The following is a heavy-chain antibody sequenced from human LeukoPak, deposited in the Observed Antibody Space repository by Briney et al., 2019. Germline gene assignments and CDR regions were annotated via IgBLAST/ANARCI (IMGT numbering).Heavy chain of an antibody. CDR1: GGSISSYY. CDR2: IYTSGST. Sequence: SETLSLTCTVSGGSISSYYWSWIRQPAGKGLEWIGHIYTSGSTNYNPSLKSRVTMSVDTSTNQFSLKLSSVTAADTAIYYCARDVYSSSWYGTFDYWGQGTLVTASS. J-gene: IGHJ4*02. V-gene: IGHV4-4*07. CDR3: ARDVYSSSWYGTFDY. D-gene: IGHD6-13*01.